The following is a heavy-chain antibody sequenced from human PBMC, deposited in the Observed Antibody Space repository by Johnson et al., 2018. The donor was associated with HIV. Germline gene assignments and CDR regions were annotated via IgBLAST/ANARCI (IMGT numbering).Heavy chain of an antibody. CDR3: ARTLGFGTEDAFDI. D-gene: IGHD3-10*01. CDR1: GFTFSDYY. J-gene: IGHJ3*02. Sequence: QVQLVESGGGLVKPGGYLRLSCAASGFTFSDYYMSWIRQAPGKGLEWVSYISSSGSTLYYADSVKGRFTISRENAKNSLYLQMNSLRAGDTAVYYCARTLGFGTEDAFDIWGQGTMVTVSS. V-gene: IGHV3-11*04. CDR2: ISSSGSTL.